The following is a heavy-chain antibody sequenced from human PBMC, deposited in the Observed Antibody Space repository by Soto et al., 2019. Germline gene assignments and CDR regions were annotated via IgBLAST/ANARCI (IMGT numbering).Heavy chain of an antibody. V-gene: IGHV4-31*03. J-gene: IGHJ5*02. CDR1: GVSISSPHHN. CDR3: TTGGDASKTGS. D-gene: IGHD1-1*01. CDR2: IHYSGTT. Sequence: QVQLQESGPGLVEPSQTLSLTCTVSGVSISSPHHNWSWIRQYPGKGLEWIWFIHYSGTTYYNPSIESRAAISVATSRNDSSLRLSSVTAADPAIYYCTTGGDASKTGSWGQGTLVTVSS.